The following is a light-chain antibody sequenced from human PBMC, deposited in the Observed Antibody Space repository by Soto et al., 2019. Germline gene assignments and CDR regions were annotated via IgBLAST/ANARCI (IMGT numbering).Light chain of an antibody. V-gene: IGLV2-23*01. CDR1: SSDVGNYNL. CDR2: EGS. CDR3: CSYAGSYTYV. Sequence: QSVLTQPASVSGSPGQSITISCTGTSSDVGNYNLVSWYQQHPGKAPKLMIYEGSKRPSGVSNRFSGSKSGNTASLTISGLQADDEGDYYCCSYAGSYTYVFGTGTKVTVL. J-gene: IGLJ1*01.